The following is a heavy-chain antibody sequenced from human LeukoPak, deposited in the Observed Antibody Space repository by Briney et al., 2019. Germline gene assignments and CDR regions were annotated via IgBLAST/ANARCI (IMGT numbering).Heavy chain of an antibody. J-gene: IGHJ4*02. CDR1: GGSFSGYY. Sequence: SETLSLTCAVYGGSFSGYYWSWIRQPPGKGLEWIGEINHSGSTNYNPSLKSRVTISVDTSKNQFSPKLSSVTAADTAVYYCARGFVARRGDFDYWGQGTLVTVSS. D-gene: IGHD6-6*01. V-gene: IGHV4-34*01. CDR2: INHSGST. CDR3: ARGFVARRGDFDY.